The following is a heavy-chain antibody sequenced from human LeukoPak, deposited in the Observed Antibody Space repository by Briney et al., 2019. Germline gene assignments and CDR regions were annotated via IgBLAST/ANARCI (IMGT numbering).Heavy chain of an antibody. V-gene: IGHV4-59*12. Sequence: SETLSLTCTVSGGSISSYYWSWIRQPPGKGLEWIGYIYYSGGTNYNPSLKSRVTISVDTSKNQFSLKLSSVTAADTAVYYCAREDWQLDYYYYMDVWGKGTTVTVSS. CDR3: AREDWQLDYYYYMDV. CDR2: IYYSGGT. CDR1: GGSISSYY. D-gene: IGHD6-6*01. J-gene: IGHJ6*03.